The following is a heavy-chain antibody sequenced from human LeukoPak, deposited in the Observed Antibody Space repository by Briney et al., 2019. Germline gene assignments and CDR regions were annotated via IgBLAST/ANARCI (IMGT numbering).Heavy chain of an antibody. D-gene: IGHD6-13*01. CDR2: IYHSGST. J-gene: IGHJ4*02. CDR1: AGSISSSNW. Sequence: SETLSLTCAVSAGSISSSNWWSWVRQPPGKGLEWIGEIYHSGSTNYNPSLKSRVTISVDKSKNQFSLKLGSVTAADTAVYYCAAAAGDGEFDYWGQGALVTVSS. CDR3: AAAAGDGEFDY. V-gene: IGHV4-4*02.